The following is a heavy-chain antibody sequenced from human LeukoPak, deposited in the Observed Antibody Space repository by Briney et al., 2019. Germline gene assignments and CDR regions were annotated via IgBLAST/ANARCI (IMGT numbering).Heavy chain of an antibody. D-gene: IGHD3-22*01. J-gene: IGHJ6*02. CDR3: ARYHSSGYYSYYYYGMDV. CDR2: ISSSSSYI. Sequence: GGSLRLSCAASGFTFSSYSMNWVRQAPGKGLEWVSSISSSSSYIYYADSVKGRFTISRDNAKNSLYLQMNSLRAEDTAVYYCARYHSSGYYSYYYYGMDVWGQGTTVTASS. V-gene: IGHV3-21*01. CDR1: GFTFSSYS.